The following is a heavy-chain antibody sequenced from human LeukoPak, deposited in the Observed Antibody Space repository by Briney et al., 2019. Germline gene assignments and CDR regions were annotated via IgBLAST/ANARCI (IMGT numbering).Heavy chain of an antibody. CDR3: ARLPYYYDSSGYYYFSFDY. Sequence: PSETLSLTCAVYGGSFSGYHWSWIRQPPGKGLEWIGEINHSGSTNYNPSLKSRVTISVDTSKNQFSLKLSSVTAADTAVYYCARLPYYYDSSGYYYFSFDYWGQGTLVTVSS. V-gene: IGHV4-34*01. D-gene: IGHD3-22*01. CDR1: GGSFSGYH. CDR2: INHSGST. J-gene: IGHJ4*02.